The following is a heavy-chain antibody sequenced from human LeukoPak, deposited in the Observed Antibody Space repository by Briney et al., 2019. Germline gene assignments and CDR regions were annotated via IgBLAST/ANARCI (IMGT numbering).Heavy chain of an antibody. Sequence: APVKVSCKSSGYTFTAYYIHWVRQAPGQGLGWMGWINPNTGDTKYAQNFQGRVTMTRDTSIITAYMELSGLRSDDTAVYYCARSQVLDYWGQGALVTVS. CDR3: ARSQVLDY. V-gene: IGHV1-2*02. CDR1: GYTFTAYY. J-gene: IGHJ4*02. CDR2: INPNTGDT.